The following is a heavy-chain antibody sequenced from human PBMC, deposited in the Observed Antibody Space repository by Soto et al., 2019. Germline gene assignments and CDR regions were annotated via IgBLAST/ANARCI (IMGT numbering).Heavy chain of an antibody. CDR2: INPNSGGT. Sequence: GASLKVYCKASGYAFTGVYMRWVRQAPGQGLEWMGWINPNSGGTSYAQKFQGRVTMTRDTSISTVSMELNRLRSDDTAVYYCARDLAGDDYFDYWGQGTLVTVSS. V-gene: IGHV1-2*02. CDR3: ARDLAGDDYFDY. CDR1: GYAFTGVY. D-gene: IGHD6-19*01. J-gene: IGHJ4*02.